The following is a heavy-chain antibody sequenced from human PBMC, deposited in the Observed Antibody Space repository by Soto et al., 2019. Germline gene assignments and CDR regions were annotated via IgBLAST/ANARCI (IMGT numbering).Heavy chain of an antibody. CDR1: GFTFSSYW. CDR2: IKPDGNEK. CDR3: VRDPNRGGDYDY. V-gene: IGHV3-7*01. Sequence: EVQLVESGGGLVQPGGSLRLSCAASGFTFSSYWMNWVRQAPGKGLEWVANIKPDGNEKYYLDSVTGRFTISRDNAKNSLYLQMNSLRAEDTAVYYCVRDPNRGGDYDYWGQGTLVTVSS. J-gene: IGHJ4*02. D-gene: IGHD3-16*01.